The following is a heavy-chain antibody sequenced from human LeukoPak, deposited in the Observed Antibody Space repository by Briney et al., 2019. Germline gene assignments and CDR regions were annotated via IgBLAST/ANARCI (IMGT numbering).Heavy chain of an antibody. V-gene: IGHV3-30*18. CDR2: ISSDGSTK. Sequence: AGSLRLSCAASGFTISGFCIYWVRQAPGKGLEWVADISSDGSTKYYADSVKGRFTISRDNSKNTLYLQMNSLRADDTAVYYCAKDQRRGYSYGFDYWGQGTLVTVSS. D-gene: IGHD5-18*01. J-gene: IGHJ4*02. CDR3: AKDQRRGYSYGFDY. CDR1: GFTISGFC.